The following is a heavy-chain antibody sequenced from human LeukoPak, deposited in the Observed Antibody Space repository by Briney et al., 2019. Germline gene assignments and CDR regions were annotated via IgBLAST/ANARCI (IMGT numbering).Heavy chain of an antibody. V-gene: IGHV4-39*01. CDR2: IYYSGTT. Sequence: SETVSLTCSVSGVSISSPNHDWAWPRQPPGQGLEWIGSIYYSGTTYYNLSLKSRVTLSVDTTRNQFSLKLSSMSDEIAVIYFGSRSLGANTWVGNWFDPWGQGTLVTVSP. J-gene: IGHJ5*02. D-gene: IGHD1-26*01. CDR3: SRSLGANTWVGNWFDP. CDR1: GVSISSPNHD.